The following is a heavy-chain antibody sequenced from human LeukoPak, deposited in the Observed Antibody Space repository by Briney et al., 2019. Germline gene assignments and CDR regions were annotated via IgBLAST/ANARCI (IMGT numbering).Heavy chain of an antibody. D-gene: IGHD5-18*01. J-gene: IGHJ4*02. CDR1: GYTFTNYG. CDR2: ISDYNRNT. CDR3: ARGGREYKYGREPDH. V-gene: IGHV1-18*01. Sequence: ALVKVSCKASGYTFTNYGINWARLAPGQGLEWMGWISDYNRNTYYAQKLQGRVTMTTDTFTSTAYMELRGLRSDDTAVYYYARGGREYKYGREPDHWGQGTLVTVSS.